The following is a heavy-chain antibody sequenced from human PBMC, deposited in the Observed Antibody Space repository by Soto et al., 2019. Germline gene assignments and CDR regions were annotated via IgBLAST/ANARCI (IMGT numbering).Heavy chain of an antibody. J-gene: IGHJ4*02. D-gene: IGHD6-13*01. CDR1: GGSFSGYS. Sequence: QVQLQQWGAGLLKPSETLSLTRAVSGGSFSGYSWIWIRQPPGKGLEWIGQITYSANTDYNPSLRSRVAMSVDSAKKQFSLSLSSVTAADTAVYYCERGRIRPAGTLDFWGQGTLVTVSS. CDR2: ITYSANT. V-gene: IGHV4-34*01. CDR3: ERGRIRPAGTLDF.